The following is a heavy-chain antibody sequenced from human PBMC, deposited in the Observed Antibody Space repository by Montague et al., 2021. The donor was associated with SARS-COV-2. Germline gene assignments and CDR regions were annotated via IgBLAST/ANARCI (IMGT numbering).Heavy chain of an antibody. J-gene: IGHJ3*02. CDR3: ARQRRYQLPITISGVVMADAFDI. V-gene: IGHV4-59*08. CDR2: IYYSGST. CDR1: GGSISSYY. Sequence: SETLSLTCTVSGGSISSYYWSWIRQSPGKGLEWIGYIYYSGSTNYNPSLKSRVTISVDTSKNQFSLKLSSVTAADTAVYYCARQRRYQLPITISGVVMADAFDIWGQGTMVTVSS. D-gene: IGHD3-3*01.